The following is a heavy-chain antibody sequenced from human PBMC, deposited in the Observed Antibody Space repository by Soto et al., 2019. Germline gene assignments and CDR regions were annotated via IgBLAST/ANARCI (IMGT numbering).Heavy chain of an antibody. D-gene: IGHD2-2*01. J-gene: IGHJ4*02. CDR2: VFNDGTT. CDR3: ARLVVVSPVANV. CDR1: GGAINTNNYY. V-gene: IGHV4-39*01. Sequence: PAETLSLTCTVSGGAINTNNYYWGWVREAPGKGLEGVGSVFNDGTTCYSPPLKSRVTISLARSRTQFSLKLNVVTAADTAVYYCARLVVVSPVANVWGQATLVTVSS.